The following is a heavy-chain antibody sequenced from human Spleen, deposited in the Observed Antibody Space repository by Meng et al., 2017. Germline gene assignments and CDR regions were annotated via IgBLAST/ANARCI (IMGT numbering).Heavy chain of an antibody. D-gene: IGHD3-22*01. Sequence: GKLVQFGAEVKKPGSSVKVSCKASGYIFTAYYMHWVRQAPGQGLEWMGRINPITGDTNSAQNFQGRVTMTRDTSITTAYMELSRLRSDDTAVYYCATKGTTNYYDSSDDAFDFWGQGTMVTVSS. CDR1: GYIFTAYY. CDR2: INPITGDT. J-gene: IGHJ3*01. V-gene: IGHV1-2*06. CDR3: ATKGTTNYYDSSDDAFDF.